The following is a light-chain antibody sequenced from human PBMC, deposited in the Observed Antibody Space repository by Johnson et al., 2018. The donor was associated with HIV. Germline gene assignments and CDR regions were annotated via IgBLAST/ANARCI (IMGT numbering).Light chain of an antibody. Sequence: QSVLTQPPSVSAAPGQKVTISCSGSSSNIGNNYVSWYQQLPGTAPKLLIYENNKRPSGIPDRFSGSNSGTSATLGITGLQTGAEADYYCGTWDSSLSAFYVFGTGTKVTVL. V-gene: IGLV1-51*02. CDR3: GTWDSSLSAFYV. CDR1: SSNIGNNY. J-gene: IGLJ1*01. CDR2: ENN.